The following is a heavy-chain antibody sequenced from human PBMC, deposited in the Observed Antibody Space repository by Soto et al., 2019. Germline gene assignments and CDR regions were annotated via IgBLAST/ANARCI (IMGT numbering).Heavy chain of an antibody. D-gene: IGHD3-22*01. CDR1: GFTFSRHA. CDR3: ARGWGYDSNDYYYAY. V-gene: IGHV1-69*01. Sequence: VLLVESGGGLVKPGGSLRLSCAASGFTFSRHAISWVRQAPGQGLEWMGGIIPIFGTANHAQKFQGRVTITADESTRTVYMELSSMRSEDTAMYYCARGWGYDSNDYYYAYWGQGTLVIVSS. J-gene: IGHJ4*02. CDR2: IIPIFGTA.